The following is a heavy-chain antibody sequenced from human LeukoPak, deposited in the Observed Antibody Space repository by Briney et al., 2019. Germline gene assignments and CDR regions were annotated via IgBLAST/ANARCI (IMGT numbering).Heavy chain of an antibody. CDR2: IFRTGST. D-gene: IGHD2-15*01. CDR1: GGSISNTNW. CDR3: ASKDCSGGSCYSSYYYYGMDV. V-gene: IGHV4-4*02. J-gene: IGHJ6*02. Sequence: SETLFLTCAVSGGSISNTNWWSWVRQPPGKGLEYIGEIFRTGSTNYNPSLKSRVTISVDTSKNQFSLKLSSVTAADTAVYYCASKDCSGGSCYSSYYYYGMDVWGQGTTATVSS.